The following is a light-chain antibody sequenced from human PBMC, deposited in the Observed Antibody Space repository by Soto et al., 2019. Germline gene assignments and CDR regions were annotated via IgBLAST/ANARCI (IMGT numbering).Light chain of an antibody. CDR2: HAS. J-gene: IGKJ4*01. CDR1: QSVSSNS. V-gene: IGKV3D-20*01. Sequence: PGERATLSCGASQSVSSNSLAWYQQKPGLAPRLLIYHASSRATGIPDRFSGSGSGTDFTLTISRLEPEDFAVYYCQQYDSSPQLTFGGGTKVEIK. CDR3: QQYDSSPQLT.